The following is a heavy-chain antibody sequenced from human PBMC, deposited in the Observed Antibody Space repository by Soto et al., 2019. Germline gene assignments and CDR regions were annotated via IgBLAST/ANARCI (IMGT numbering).Heavy chain of an antibody. D-gene: IGHD3-16*01. V-gene: IGHV3-49*03. CDR3: TRAMTYAFLCPFDP. J-gene: IGHJ5*02. Sequence: GGSLRLSCTASGFTFGDYAMSWFRQAPGKGLEWVGFIRSKAYGGTTEYAAPVKGRFTISSDDSKSIAYLQMNSLKTEDTAVYYCTRAMTYAFLCPFDPWGQGTLVTVSS. CDR1: GFTFGDYA. CDR2: IRSKAYGGTT.